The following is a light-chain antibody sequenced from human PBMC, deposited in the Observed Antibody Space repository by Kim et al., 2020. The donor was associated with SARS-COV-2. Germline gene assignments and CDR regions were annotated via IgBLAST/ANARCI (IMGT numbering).Light chain of an antibody. CDR3: QQYYSYPPT. V-gene: IGKV1-8*01. J-gene: IGKJ3*01. CDR1: QGISSY. Sequence: AIRMTQSPSSFSASTGDRVTITCRASQGISSYLAWYQQKPGKAPKLLIYAASTLQSGVPSRFSGSGSGTDFTLTISCLQSEDFATYYWQQYYSYPPTFGPGTKVDIK. CDR2: AAS.